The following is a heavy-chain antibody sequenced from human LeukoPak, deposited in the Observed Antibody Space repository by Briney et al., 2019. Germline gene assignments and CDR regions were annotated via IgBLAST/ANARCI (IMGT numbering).Heavy chain of an antibody. CDR1: GGSISSYY. J-gene: IGHJ4*02. V-gene: IGHV4-59*01. Sequence: SETLSLTCTVSGGSISSYYWSWIRQPPGKGLEGIGYIYYGGSTNYNPSLKSRVTISVDTSKNQFSLKLSSVTAADTAVYYCARGGYYYDSSGYCLDYWGQGTLVTVSS. D-gene: IGHD3-22*01. CDR3: ARGGYYYDSSGYCLDY. CDR2: IYYGGST.